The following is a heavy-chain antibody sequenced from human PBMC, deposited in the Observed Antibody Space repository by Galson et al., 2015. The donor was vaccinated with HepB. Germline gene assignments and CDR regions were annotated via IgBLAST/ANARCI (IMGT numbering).Heavy chain of an antibody. CDR3: AKDPFLRYYGSGENNWFDP. Sequence: SLRLSCAASGFTVSNNYMSWVRQAPGKGLEWVSLIYSDGSTFYADSVKGRFTISRDSSKNTLYLQMNSLRPEDAAVYYCAKDPFLRYYGSGENNWFDPWGQGTLVTVSS. CDR2: IYSDGST. J-gene: IGHJ5*02. CDR1: GFTVSNNY. D-gene: IGHD3-10*01. V-gene: IGHV3-66*02.